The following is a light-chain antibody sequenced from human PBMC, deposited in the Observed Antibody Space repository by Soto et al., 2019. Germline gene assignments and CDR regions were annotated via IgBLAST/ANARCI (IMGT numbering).Light chain of an antibody. Sequence: QPVLTQPPSVSGAPGQRVTVSCTGSSSNIGAVHHVHWYQQLPGTAPKLLIYNNDNRPSGVPDRFSGSKSGTSASLAISGLQAEDEAEYYCQSFDTSLSDVLFGGGTKLTVL. CDR2: NND. CDR3: QSFDTSLSDVL. CDR1: SSNIGAVHH. V-gene: IGLV1-40*01. J-gene: IGLJ2*01.